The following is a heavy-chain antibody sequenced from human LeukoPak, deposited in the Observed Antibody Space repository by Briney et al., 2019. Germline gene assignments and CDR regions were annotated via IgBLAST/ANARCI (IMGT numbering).Heavy chain of an antibody. V-gene: IGHV4-4*07. Sequence: SETLSLTSALSGCTTSRYYRSRLRQPAGKGLEWIGRIYTSGSTNYNPSLKSRVSISVDKSKNQFSLKLSSVTAADTAVYYCARDWNYDDPWGQGTLVTVSS. J-gene: IGHJ5*02. CDR3: ARDWNYDDP. CDR1: GCTTSRYY. D-gene: IGHD1-7*01. CDR2: IYTSGST.